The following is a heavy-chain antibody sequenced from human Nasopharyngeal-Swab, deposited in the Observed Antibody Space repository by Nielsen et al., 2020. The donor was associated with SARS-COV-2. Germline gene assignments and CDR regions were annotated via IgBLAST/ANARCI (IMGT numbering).Heavy chain of an antibody. CDR1: GDSISSSSYY. Sequence: SETLSLTCTVSGDSISSSSYYWGWIRQPPGKGLEWIGSIYYSGSTYYNPSLKSRVTISVDTSKNQFSLKLSSVTAADTAVYYCARFINSGSYPDYWGQGTLVTVSS. J-gene: IGHJ4*02. V-gene: IGHV4-39*07. D-gene: IGHD1-26*01. CDR3: ARFINSGSYPDY. CDR2: IYYSGST.